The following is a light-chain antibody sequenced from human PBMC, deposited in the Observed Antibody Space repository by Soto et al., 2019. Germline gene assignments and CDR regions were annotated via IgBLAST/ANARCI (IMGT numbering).Light chain of an antibody. J-gene: IGLJ2*01. CDR3: CSYAGSYTVV. Sequence: QSALTQPRSVSGSPVQSVTISCTGTSSDVGGYNYVSWYQQHPGKAPKLMIYDVSKRPSGFPDRFSGSKYGNTASLTISGLQAEDEAAYYCCSYAGSYTVVFGGGTKLTVL. CDR1: SSDVGGYNY. V-gene: IGLV2-11*01. CDR2: DVS.